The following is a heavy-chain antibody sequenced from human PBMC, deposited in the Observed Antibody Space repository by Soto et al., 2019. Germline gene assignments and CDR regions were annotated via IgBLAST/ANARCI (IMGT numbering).Heavy chain of an antibody. CDR2: ISYDGSNK. CDR1: GFTFSSYA. V-gene: IGHV3-30-3*01. CDR3: ARDRGYSYGYIYYHGMDV. J-gene: IGHJ6*02. D-gene: IGHD5-18*01. Sequence: GGSLRLSCSASGFTFSSYAMHWVRQAPGKGLEWVAVISYDGSNKYYADSVKGRFTISRDNPKNTLYLQMNSLRAEDTAVYYSARDRGYSYGYIYYHGMDVWGQGTTGTVSS.